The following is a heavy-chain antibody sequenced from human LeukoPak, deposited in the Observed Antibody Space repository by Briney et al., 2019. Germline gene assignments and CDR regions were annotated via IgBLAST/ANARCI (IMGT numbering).Heavy chain of an antibody. CDR2: ISGSGGST. CDR1: GFTFSSYA. V-gene: IGHV3-23*01. CDR3: AKTSGYYYYYYYMDV. J-gene: IGHJ6*03. D-gene: IGHD3-3*01. Sequence: GGSLRLSCAASGFTFSSYAMSWVRQAPGKGLEWVSAISGSGGSTYYADSVKGRFTISRDNSKNTLYLQMNSLRAEDTAVYYCAKTSGYYYYYYYMDVWGKGTTVTVSS.